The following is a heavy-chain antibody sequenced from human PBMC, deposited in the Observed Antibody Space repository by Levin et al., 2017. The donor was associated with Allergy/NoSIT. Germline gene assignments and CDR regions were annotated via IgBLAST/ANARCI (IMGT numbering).Heavy chain of an antibody. D-gene: IGHD5-12*01. J-gene: IGHJ5*02. Sequence: SETLSLTCTVSGGSISSYYWSWIRQPPGKGLEWIGYIYYSGSTNYNPSLKSRVTISVDTSKNQFSLKLSSVTAADTAVYYCARGYSQWLRFRWFDPWGQGTLVTVSS. CDR2: IYYSGST. V-gene: IGHV4-59*01. CDR1: GGSISSYY. CDR3: ARGYSQWLRFRWFDP.